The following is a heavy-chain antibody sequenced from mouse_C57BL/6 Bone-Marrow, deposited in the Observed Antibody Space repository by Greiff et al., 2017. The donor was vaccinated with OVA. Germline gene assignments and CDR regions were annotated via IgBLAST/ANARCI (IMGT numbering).Heavy chain of an antibody. CDR1: GYTFTSYW. CDR2: IDPSDSET. Sequence: QVQLQQPGAELVRPGSSVKLSCKASGYTFTSYWMHWVKQRPIPGLEWIGNIDPSDSETHYNQKFKDKATLAVDKSSSTAYMQLSSLTSEDSAVYYCARERGQGSCYGGFCYWGQGTTLTVSS. D-gene: IGHD3-2*02. CDR3: ARERGQGSCYGGFCY. J-gene: IGHJ2*01. V-gene: IGHV1-52*01.